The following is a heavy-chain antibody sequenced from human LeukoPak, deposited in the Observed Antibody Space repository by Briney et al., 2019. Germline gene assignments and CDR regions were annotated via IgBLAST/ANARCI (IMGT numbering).Heavy chain of an antibody. J-gene: IGHJ4*02. V-gene: IGHV4-59*08. CDR2: IYYSGST. CDR1: GGSISSYY. Sequence: SETLSLTCTVSGGSISSYYWSWIRQPPEKGLEWIGYIYYSGSTNYNPSLKSRVTISVDTSKNQFSLKLSSVTAADTAVYYCARHMGSSWSFDYWGQGTLVTVSS. CDR3: ARHMGSSWSFDY. D-gene: IGHD6-13*01.